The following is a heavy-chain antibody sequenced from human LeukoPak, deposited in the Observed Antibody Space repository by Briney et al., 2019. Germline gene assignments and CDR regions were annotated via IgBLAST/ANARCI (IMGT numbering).Heavy chain of an antibody. CDR2: INHSGST. D-gene: IGHD5-24*01. J-gene: IGHJ4*02. V-gene: IGHV4-34*01. CDR3: ARGRGKRWLQN. Sequence: PSETLSLTCAVYGGSFSGYYWSWIRQPPGKGLEWIGEINHSGSTNYNPSLKSRVTISVDTSKNQFSLKLSSVTAADTAVYYCARGRGKRWLQNWGQGTLVTVSS. CDR1: GGSFSGYY.